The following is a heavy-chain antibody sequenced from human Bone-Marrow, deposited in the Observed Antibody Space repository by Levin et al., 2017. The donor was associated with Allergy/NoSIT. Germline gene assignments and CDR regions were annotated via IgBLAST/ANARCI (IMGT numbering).Heavy chain of an antibody. CDR2: ISHTGIT. CDR3: ARAKNIAPAGPFDY. D-gene: IGHD6-13*01. CDR1: GASIMSNDYY. J-gene: IGHJ4*02. V-gene: IGHV4-39*07. Sequence: SETLSLTCTVSGASIMSNDYYWSWIRQPPGKGLEWIGSISHTGITSSNPSLTSRLTISVDTSKNHFSLKLSSVTAADTALYFCARAKNIAPAGPFDYWGQGTLVTASS.